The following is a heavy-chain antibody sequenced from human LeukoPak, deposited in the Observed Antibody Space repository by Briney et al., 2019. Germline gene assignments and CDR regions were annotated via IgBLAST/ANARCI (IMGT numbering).Heavy chain of an antibody. CDR1: GFTFSSYS. CDR2: ISSSSSTI. CDR3: ARGSMGSYSSGWYGPRD. Sequence: GGSLRLSCAAPGFTFSSYSMNWVRQAPGKGLEWVSYISSSSSTIYYADSVKGRFTNSRDNAKNSLYLQMNSLRAEDTAVYYCARGSMGSYSSGWYGPRDWGQGTLVTVSS. J-gene: IGHJ4*02. D-gene: IGHD6-19*01. V-gene: IGHV3-48*01.